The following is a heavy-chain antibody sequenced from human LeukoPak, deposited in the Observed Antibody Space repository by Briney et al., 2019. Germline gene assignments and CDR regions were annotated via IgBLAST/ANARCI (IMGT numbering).Heavy chain of an antibody. CDR3: AKDLSDWWINFDY. CDR1: GFTFSNYA. CDR2: ISGSGGST. V-gene: IGHV3-23*01. Sequence: GGSLRLSCAASGFTFSNYAMSWVRQAPGKGLEWVSAISGSGGSTNYADSVKGRFTISRDNSKNTLYLQMNSLRAEDTALYYCAKDLSDWWINFDYWGQGTLVSVSS. J-gene: IGHJ4*02. D-gene: IGHD2-15*01.